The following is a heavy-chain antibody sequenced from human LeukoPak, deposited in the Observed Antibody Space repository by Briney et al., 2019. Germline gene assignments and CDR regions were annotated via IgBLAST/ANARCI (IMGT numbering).Heavy chain of an antibody. J-gene: IGHJ3*02. CDR2: INWNGGST. V-gene: IGHV3-20*04. CDR3: ARSRGGSWAPFAFDI. D-gene: IGHD6-13*01. CDR1: GFTFDDYG. Sequence: PGGSLRLSCAASGFTFDDYGMSWVRQAPGKGLEWVSGINWNGGSTGYADSVKGRFTISRDNAKNTLYLQMNSLRAEDTAVYYCARSRGGSWAPFAFDIWGQGTMVTVSS.